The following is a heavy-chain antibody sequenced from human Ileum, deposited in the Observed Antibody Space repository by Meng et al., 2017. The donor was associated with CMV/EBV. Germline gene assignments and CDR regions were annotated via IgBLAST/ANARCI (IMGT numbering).Heavy chain of an antibody. CDR2: IRRDGSTT. V-gene: IGHV3-30*02. Sequence: GESLKISCAASGFIFYSYGMHWVRQAPGKGLEWVATIRRDGSTTHYTDSVKGRFTISRDNSKNTLYLLMNSLRAEDTAVYYCAKADEYCTSTRCCVYYFDYWGQGTLVTVSS. J-gene: IGHJ4*02. D-gene: IGHD2-2*01. CDR3: AKADEYCTSTRCCVYYFDY. CDR1: GFIFYSYG.